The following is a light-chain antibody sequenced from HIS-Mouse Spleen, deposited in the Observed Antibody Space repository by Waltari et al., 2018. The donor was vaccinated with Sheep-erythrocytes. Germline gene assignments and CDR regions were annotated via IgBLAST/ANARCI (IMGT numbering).Light chain of an antibody. V-gene: IGLV3-1*01. Sequence: SYELTQPPSVSVSPGQTASIPCSGDKLGDKFACWFPQKPGQSPVLVIYQDSKRPSGSPERFSGSNSGNTATLTISGTQAMDEADYYCQAWDSSTAVFGGGTKLTVL. CDR3: QAWDSSTAV. CDR1: KLGDKF. J-gene: IGLJ2*01. CDR2: QDS.